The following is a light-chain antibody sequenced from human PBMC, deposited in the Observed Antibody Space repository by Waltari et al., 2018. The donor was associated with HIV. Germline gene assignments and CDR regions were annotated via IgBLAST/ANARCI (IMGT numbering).Light chain of an antibody. CDR2: WAS. CDR1: QSILYSSDNNNY. V-gene: IGKV4-1*01. Sequence: DIVMTQSPDSLAVSLGERATINCKSSQSILYSSDNNNYLAWYQQKPGQPPKLLFYWASARESGVPDRFSGSESGTDFTLTISSLQAEDVAVYYCHQYYGSPPYTFGQGTKLEIK. J-gene: IGKJ2*01. CDR3: HQYYGSPPYT.